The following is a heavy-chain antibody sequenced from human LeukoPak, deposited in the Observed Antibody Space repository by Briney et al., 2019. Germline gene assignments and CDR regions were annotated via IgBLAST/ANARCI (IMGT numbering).Heavy chain of an antibody. CDR2: IWADGTT. J-gene: IGHJ5*02. CDR3: ARDGAGIESWVELDP. Sequence: GGSLRLSCAASEFSVSNHYMAWVRQAPGRRLEWVSFIWADGTTFYTDSVRGRFTVSRDQFKNTLYLQMSSLRPDDTALYYCARDGAGIESWVELDPWGQGTQVTVSA. CDR1: EFSVSNHY. V-gene: IGHV3-66*02. D-gene: IGHD5-24*01.